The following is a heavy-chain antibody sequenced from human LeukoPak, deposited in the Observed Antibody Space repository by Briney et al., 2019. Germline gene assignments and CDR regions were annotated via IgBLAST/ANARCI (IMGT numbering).Heavy chain of an antibody. CDR1: GFTFSSYA. CDR3: AKRDTSGWYYFDY. Sequence: PGGSLRLSCAASGFTFSSYAMSWVRQAPGQGLEWVSGIGGSGGSTYYADSVKGRFTISRDNSKNTLYLQMNSLRAEDTAVYSCAKRDTSGWYYFDYWGQGTLVTVSS. J-gene: IGHJ4*02. CDR2: IGGSGGST. V-gene: IGHV3-23*01. D-gene: IGHD6-19*01.